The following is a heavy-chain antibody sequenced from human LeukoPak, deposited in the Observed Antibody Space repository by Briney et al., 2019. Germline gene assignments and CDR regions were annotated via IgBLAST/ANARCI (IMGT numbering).Heavy chain of an antibody. V-gene: IGHV1-69*13. J-gene: IGHJ1*01. Sequence: ASVKVSCKASGGTFSSYAISWVRQAPGQGLEWMGGIIPIFGTANYAQKFQGRVTITADESTSTAYMELSSLRSDDTAVYYCARVGYCSGGSCLYFQYWGQGTLVTVSS. CDR3: ARVGYCSGGSCLYFQY. D-gene: IGHD2-15*01. CDR2: IIPIFGTA. CDR1: GGTFSSYA.